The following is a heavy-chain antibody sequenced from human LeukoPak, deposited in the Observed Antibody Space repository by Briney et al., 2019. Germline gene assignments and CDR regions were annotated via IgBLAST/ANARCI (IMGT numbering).Heavy chain of an antibody. D-gene: IGHD3-22*01. V-gene: IGHV3-43D*03. CDR3: AKDGDYYDSRGPGGYYYYYMDV. CDR2: ISWDGGST. J-gene: IGHJ6*03. CDR1: GFTFDDYA. Sequence: GGSLRLSCAASGFTFDDYAMHWVRQAPGEGLEWVSLISWDGGSTYYADSVKGRFTTSRDNSKNSLYLQMNSLRAEDTALYYCAKDGDYYDSRGPGGYYYYYMDVWGKGTTVTASS.